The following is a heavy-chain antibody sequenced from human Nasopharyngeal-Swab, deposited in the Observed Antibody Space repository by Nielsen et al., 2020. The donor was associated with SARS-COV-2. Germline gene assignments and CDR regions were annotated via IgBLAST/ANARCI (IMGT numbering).Heavy chain of an antibody. CDR1: GFTFSNYG. V-gene: IGHV3-33*03. CDR3: VRWSGGWAFDI. J-gene: IGHJ3*02. Sequence: GGSLRLSCAASGFTFSNYGMHWGRQAPGKGLEWVAAIWYDGTNKYYLDSVKDRFTISRDNSKNTVYLQMNSLRAEDTAVYYCVRWSGGWAFDIGGQGTMVTVSS. CDR2: IWYDGTNK. D-gene: IGHD2-15*01.